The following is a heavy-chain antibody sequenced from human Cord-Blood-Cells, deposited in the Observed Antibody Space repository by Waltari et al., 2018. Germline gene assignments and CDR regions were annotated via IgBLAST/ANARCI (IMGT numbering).Heavy chain of an antibody. D-gene: IGHD2-2*01. Sequence: QLQLQESGPGLVKPSETLSLTCTVSGGSISSSSYYWGWIRQPPGKGPEWIGSIYYSGSTYYNPSLKSRVTISVDTSKNQFSLKLSSVTAADTAVYYCARHGYDIVVVPASDLYYFDYWGQGTLVTVSS. V-gene: IGHV4-39*01. CDR1: GGSISSSSYY. CDR2: IYYSGST. J-gene: IGHJ4*02. CDR3: ARHGYDIVVVPASDLYYFDY.